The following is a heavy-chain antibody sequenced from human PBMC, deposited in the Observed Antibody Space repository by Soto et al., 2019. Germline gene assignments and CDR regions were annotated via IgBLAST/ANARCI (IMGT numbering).Heavy chain of an antibody. CDR1: GFTFSSYA. Sequence: GGSLRLSCAASGFTFSSYAMSWVRQAPGKGLEWVSAISGSGGSTYYADSVKGRFTISRDNSKNTLYLQMNSLRAEDTAVYYCAKDPYCTNGVCYNPYFDYWGQGTLVTVSS. CDR3: AKDPYCTNGVCYNPYFDY. D-gene: IGHD2-8*01. J-gene: IGHJ4*02. V-gene: IGHV3-23*01. CDR2: ISGSGGST.